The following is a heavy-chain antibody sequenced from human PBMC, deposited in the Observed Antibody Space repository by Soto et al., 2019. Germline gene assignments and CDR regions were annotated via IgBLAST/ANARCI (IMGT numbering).Heavy chain of an antibody. CDR1: GGTFSSYA. Sequence: SVKVSCKASGGTFSSYAISWVRQAPGQGLEWMGGIIPIFGTANYAQKFQGRVTITADESTSTAYMELSSLRSEDTAVYYCASGPGGYCSGGSCYGSFDYWGQGTLVTVSS. CDR2: IIPIFGTA. CDR3: ASGPGGYCSGGSCYGSFDY. D-gene: IGHD2-15*01. J-gene: IGHJ4*02. V-gene: IGHV1-69*13.